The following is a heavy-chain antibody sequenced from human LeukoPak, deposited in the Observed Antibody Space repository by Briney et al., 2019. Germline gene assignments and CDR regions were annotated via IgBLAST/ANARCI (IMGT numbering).Heavy chain of an antibody. V-gene: IGHV3-15*01. CDR3: TTGPDRYYFDY. Sequence: PGGSLRLPCTASGFTFSNAWMSWVRQAPGKGLEWVGRIKSKTDGGTTDYAAPVKGRFTISRDDSKNTLYLQMNSLKTEDTAVYYCTTGPDRYYFDYWGQGILVTVSS. J-gene: IGHJ4*02. CDR2: IKSKTDGGTT. CDR1: GFTFSNAW.